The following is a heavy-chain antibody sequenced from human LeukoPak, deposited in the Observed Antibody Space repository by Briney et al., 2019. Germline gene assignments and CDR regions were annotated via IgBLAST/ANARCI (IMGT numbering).Heavy chain of an antibody. CDR2: ISAYNGNT. D-gene: IGHD2-2*01. Sequence: GASVKVSCKASGYTFTSYGISWVRQAPGQGLEWMGRISAYNGNTNYAQKLQGRVTMTTDTSTSTAYMELRSLRSDDTAVYYCARVEGYCSSTSCYSLYWGQGTLVTVSS. V-gene: IGHV1-18*01. CDR3: ARVEGYCSSTSCYSLY. J-gene: IGHJ4*02. CDR1: GYTFTSYG.